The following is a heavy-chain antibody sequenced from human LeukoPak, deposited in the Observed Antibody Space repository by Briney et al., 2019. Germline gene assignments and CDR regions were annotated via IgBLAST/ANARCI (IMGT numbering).Heavy chain of an antibody. CDR2: INPNSGGT. J-gene: IGHJ4*02. CDR3: ARVTVGAVASRQFDY. CDR1: RYTFTGYY. V-gene: IGHV1-2*02. Sequence: GASVKVSCKASRYTFTGYYMHWVRQAPGQGLEWMGWINPNSGGTNYAQKFQGRVTMTRDTSISTAYMELSRLRSDDTAVYYCARVTVGAVASRQFDYWGQGTLVTVSS. D-gene: IGHD6-19*01.